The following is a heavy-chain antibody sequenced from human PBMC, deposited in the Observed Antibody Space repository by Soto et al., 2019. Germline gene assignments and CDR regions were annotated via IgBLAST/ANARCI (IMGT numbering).Heavy chain of an antibody. CDR3: VRAHALGFSNWFDP. CDR1: GTSVIAYY. Sequence: PSETLSLTCNVSGTSVIAYYWTWIRQPPGKALEWIGYISYRGSTKYNPSLKSRVAISLDTSRNQFSLKLTPVTASDTAIYYCVRAHALGFSNWFDPWGRGTLVTVSS. CDR2: ISYRGST. J-gene: IGHJ5*02. D-gene: IGHD3-10*01. V-gene: IGHV4-59*02.